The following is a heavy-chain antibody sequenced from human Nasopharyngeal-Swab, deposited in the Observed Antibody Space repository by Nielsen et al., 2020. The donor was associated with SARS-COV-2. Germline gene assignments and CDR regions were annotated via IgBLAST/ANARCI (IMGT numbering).Heavy chain of an antibody. V-gene: IGHV3-23*01. Sequence: VRQAPGKGLEWVSAISGSGGSTYYADSVEGRFTISRDNSKNTLYLQMNSLRAEDTAVYYCAKAARITMIVVYDYWGQGTLVTVSS. CDR3: AKAARITMIVVYDY. J-gene: IGHJ4*02. D-gene: IGHD3-22*01. CDR2: ISGSGGST.